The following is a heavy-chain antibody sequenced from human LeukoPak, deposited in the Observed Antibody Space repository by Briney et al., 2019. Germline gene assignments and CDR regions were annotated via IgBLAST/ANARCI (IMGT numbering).Heavy chain of an antibody. Sequence: GASVKVSCKASGGTFSSYGISWVRQAPGQGLEWMGGIIPSFGTANYAQKLQGRVTITADESTSTAYMELSSLRSEDTAMYYCARLSAGGYYYGSGFDYWGQGTLVTVSS. CDR3: ARLSAGGYYYGSGFDY. CDR2: IIPSFGTA. D-gene: IGHD3-10*01. J-gene: IGHJ4*02. V-gene: IGHV1-69*13. CDR1: GGTFSSYG.